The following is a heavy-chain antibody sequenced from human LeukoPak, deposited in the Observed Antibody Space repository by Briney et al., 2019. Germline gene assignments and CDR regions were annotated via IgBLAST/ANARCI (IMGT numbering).Heavy chain of an antibody. J-gene: IGHJ4*02. CDR2: IIPIFGTA. V-gene: IGHV1-69*01. CDR1: GGTFSSYA. CDR3: ASSNVLLWFGELLGLYYFDY. D-gene: IGHD3-10*01. Sequence: SVKVSCKASGGTFSSYAISWVRQAPGQGLEWMGGIIPIFGTANYVQKFQGRVTITADESTSTAYMELSSLRSEDTAVYYCASSNVLLWFGELLGLYYFDYWGQGTLVTVSS.